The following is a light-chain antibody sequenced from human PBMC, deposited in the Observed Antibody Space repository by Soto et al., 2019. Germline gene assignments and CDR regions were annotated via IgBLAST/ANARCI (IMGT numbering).Light chain of an antibody. CDR1: QSIGRC. CDR3: QQYNTYTPERP. Sequence: GDRVTITCRASQSIGRCLAWYQQKPGKAPKLLIYDASSLESGVPSRFSGSGSGTEFTLTISSLQPDDFATYYCQQYNTYTPERPFGQGPKVQVK. J-gene: IGKJ1*01. V-gene: IGKV1-5*01. CDR2: DAS.